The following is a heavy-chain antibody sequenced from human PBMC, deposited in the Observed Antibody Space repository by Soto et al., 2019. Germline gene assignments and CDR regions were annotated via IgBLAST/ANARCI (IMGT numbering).Heavy chain of an antibody. Sequence: LSLTCTVSGGSISSSSYYWGWIRQPPGKGLEWIGSIYYSGSTYYNPSLKSRVTISVDTSKNQFSLKLSSVTAADTAVYYCARTVTIFGVVGKFDPWGQGTLVTVSS. J-gene: IGHJ5*02. CDR2: IYYSGST. CDR3: ARTVTIFGVVGKFDP. D-gene: IGHD3-3*01. CDR1: GGSISSSSYY. V-gene: IGHV4-39*01.